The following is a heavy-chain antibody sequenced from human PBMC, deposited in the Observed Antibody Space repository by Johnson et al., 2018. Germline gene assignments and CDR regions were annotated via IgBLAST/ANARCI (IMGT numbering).Heavy chain of an antibody. CDR1: GFTFSDYH. CDR2: LMSSGSTI. D-gene: IGHD2-21*02. V-gene: IGHV3-11*04. CDR3: PLSSGESCGGDCPGAFDI. J-gene: IGHJ3*02. Sequence: QVQLVESGGGLVKPGGSLRLSCEASGFTFSDYHMSWISKDPGKGVEWGSYLMSSGSTIYYADSVKGGFTISRDNAKNSLYLQMNSLRAEDPAVYYCPLSSGESCGGDCPGAFDIWGQGTMVTVSS.